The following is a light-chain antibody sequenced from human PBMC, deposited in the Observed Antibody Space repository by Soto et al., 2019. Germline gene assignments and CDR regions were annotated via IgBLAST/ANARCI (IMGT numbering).Light chain of an antibody. V-gene: IGLV2-14*01. CDR2: ASS. Sequence: QSVLTQPASVSGSPGQSITISCTGTSSDVGGYNHVSWYQHHPGKAPRLMIYASSNRPSGVSHRFSGSRSGNTASLTISGLQAEDEADYYCSSYTSGSTLYVFGTGTKLTVL. CDR3: SSYTSGSTLYV. J-gene: IGLJ1*01. CDR1: SSDVGGYNH.